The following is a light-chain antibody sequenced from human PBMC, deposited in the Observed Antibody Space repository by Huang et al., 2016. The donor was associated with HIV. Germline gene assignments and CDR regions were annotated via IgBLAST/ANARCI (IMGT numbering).Light chain of an antibody. CDR2: EVS. J-gene: IGKJ3*01. CDR1: QSLLHSDGNIH. Sequence: DLVMTQTPLSLSVTPGEPASISCKSGQSLLHSDGNIHFSWYLQRPGQSPHLLIYEVSNRFAGVPDRFSGSGSGTDFTLKSSRVEAEDVGVYYCMQGTQLPFTFGPGTKVDLK. V-gene: IGKV2-29*03. CDR3: MQGTQLPFT.